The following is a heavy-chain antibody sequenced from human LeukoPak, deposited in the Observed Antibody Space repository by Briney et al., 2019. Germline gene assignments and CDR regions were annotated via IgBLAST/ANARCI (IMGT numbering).Heavy chain of an antibody. CDR1: GYTFTGYY. J-gene: IGHJ5*02. V-gene: IGHV1-2*02. Sequence: GASVKVSCKASGYTFTGYYMHWVRQAPGQGLEWMGWINPNSGGTNYAQKFQGRVAMTRDTSISTAYMELSRLRSDDTAVYYCARSRSFFNWFDPWGQGTLVTVSS. CDR3: ARSRSFFNWFDP. CDR2: INPNSGGT. D-gene: IGHD6-6*01.